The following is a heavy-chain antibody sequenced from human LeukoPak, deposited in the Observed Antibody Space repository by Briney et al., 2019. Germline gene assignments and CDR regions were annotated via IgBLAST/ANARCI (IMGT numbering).Heavy chain of an antibody. J-gene: IGHJ2*01. D-gene: IGHD3-10*01. CDR3: ARDPRGATSWYFDL. CDR2: ISSSGSTI. V-gene: IGHV3-11*01. CDR1: GFTFSDYY. Sequence: GGSLRLSCVASGFTFSDYYMSWIRQAPGKGLEWVSYISSSGSTIYYADSVKGRFTISRDNAKNSLYLQMNSLRAEDTAVYYCARDPRGATSWYFDLWGRGTLVTVSS.